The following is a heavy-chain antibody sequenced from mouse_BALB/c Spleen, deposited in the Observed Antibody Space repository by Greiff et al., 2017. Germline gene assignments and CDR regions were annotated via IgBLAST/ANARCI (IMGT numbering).Heavy chain of an antibody. V-gene: IGHV1-5*01. CDR1: GYSFTSYW. Sequence: EVQLQQSGTVLARPGASVKMSCKASGYSFTSYWMHWVKQRPGQGLEWIGAIYPGNSDTSYNQKFKGKAKLTAVTSASTAYMELSSLTNEDSAVYYCTREITTGFDYWGQGTTLTVSS. J-gene: IGHJ2*01. CDR2: IYPGNSDT. CDR3: TREITTGFDY. D-gene: IGHD2-4*01.